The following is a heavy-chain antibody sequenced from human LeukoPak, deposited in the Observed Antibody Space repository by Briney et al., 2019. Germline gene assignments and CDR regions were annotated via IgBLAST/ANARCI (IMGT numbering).Heavy chain of an antibody. CDR2: ISGSGGST. Sequence: PGGSLRLSCAASGFTFSSYAMSWVRQAPGKGLEWVSAISGSGGSTYYADSVKGRFTISRDNSKNSLYLQMNTLRAEDTALYYCVKLSGIGAAGQYFFDFWGQGTLVTVSS. V-gene: IGHV3-23*01. J-gene: IGHJ4*02. CDR1: GFTFSSYA. CDR3: VKLSGIGAAGQYFFDF. D-gene: IGHD6-13*01.